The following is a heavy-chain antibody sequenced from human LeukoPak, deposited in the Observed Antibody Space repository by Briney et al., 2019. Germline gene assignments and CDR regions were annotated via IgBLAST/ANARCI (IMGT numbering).Heavy chain of an antibody. D-gene: IGHD3-10*01. CDR2: INDDGTFT. Sequence: PGGSLRLSCAASGFTFRNYWMHWVRHVPGKGLVWVSRINDDGTFTTYADSVKGRFTISRDNAKNTLYLQMNNLRAEDTAIYYCATDSYVSGSYYRLFYWGQGTLVTVSS. V-gene: IGHV3-74*01. CDR1: GFTFRNYW. J-gene: IGHJ4*02. CDR3: ATDSYVSGSYYRLFY.